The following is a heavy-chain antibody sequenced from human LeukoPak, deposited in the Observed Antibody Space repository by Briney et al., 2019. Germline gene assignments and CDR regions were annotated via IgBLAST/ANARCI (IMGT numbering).Heavy chain of an antibody. CDR2: IYTSGST. Sequence: SETLSLTCTVSGGSISSYYWSWIRQPPGKGLEWIGYIYTSGSTNYNPSLKSRVTISVDTSKNQFSLKLSSVTAADTAVYYCARDAYCGGDCYIDWGQGTLVTVSS. J-gene: IGHJ4*02. V-gene: IGHV4-4*09. D-gene: IGHD2-21*02. CDR3: ARDAYCGGDCYID. CDR1: GGSISSYY.